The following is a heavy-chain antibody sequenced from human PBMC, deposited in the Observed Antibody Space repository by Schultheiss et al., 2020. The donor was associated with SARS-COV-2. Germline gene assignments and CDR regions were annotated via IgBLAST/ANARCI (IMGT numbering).Heavy chain of an antibody. CDR2: IYYSGST. D-gene: IGHD3-22*01. CDR1: GGTISGYY. CDR3: ARVRLTYYYDSSGPYGDAFDI. V-gene: IGHV4-59*01. Sequence: SETLSLTCTVSGGTISGYYWNWIRQPPGKGLEWIGYIYYSGSTNYNPSLKSRVTISVDTSRNQFSLKLSSVTAADTAVYYCARVRLTYYYDSSGPYGDAFDIWGQGTMVTVSS. J-gene: IGHJ3*02.